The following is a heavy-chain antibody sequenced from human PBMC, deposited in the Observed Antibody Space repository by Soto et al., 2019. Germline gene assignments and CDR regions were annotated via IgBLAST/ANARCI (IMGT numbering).Heavy chain of an antibody. Sequence: GESLKISCNGSGYGFTGYWVAWVRQVPGKGLELMGITYPGDSDTRYSPSFQGQVTISADKSITTAYVQWNSLKASDTATYYCARLDCSTASCYRGNFYYGMDVWGQGTTVTVSS. D-gene: IGHD2-2*01. J-gene: IGHJ6*02. CDR3: ARLDCSTASCYRGNFYYGMDV. V-gene: IGHV5-51*01. CDR1: GYGFTGYW. CDR2: TYPGDSDT.